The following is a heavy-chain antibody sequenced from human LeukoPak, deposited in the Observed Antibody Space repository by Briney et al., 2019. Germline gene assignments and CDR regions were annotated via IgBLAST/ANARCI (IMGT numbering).Heavy chain of an antibody. V-gene: IGHV3-74*01. D-gene: IGHD2-15*01. CDR3: AKQLGYCSDGSCYFPY. Sequence: GGSLRLSCAASGFTFSDYWMHWVRQAPGKGLVWVSHINADEDRAAYADSVKGRFTISRDNARNTLCLQMNSLRAEDTAVYYCAKQLGYCSDGSCYFPYWGQGTLVTVSS. CDR2: INADEDRA. CDR1: GFTFSDYW. J-gene: IGHJ4*02.